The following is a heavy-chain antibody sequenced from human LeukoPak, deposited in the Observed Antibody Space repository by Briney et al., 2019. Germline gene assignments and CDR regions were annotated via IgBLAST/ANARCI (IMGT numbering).Heavy chain of an antibody. J-gene: IGHJ4*02. CDR2: IYYNENS. V-gene: IGHV4-59*01. Sequence: SETLSLTCNVIGDSFTNYYWNWIRQPPGKGLEWIGYIYYNENSNYSPSLKGRVTLSVDTSRNPFSLHLASVTAADTAMYYCARDGGLQSHFDFWGQGILVTVAS. D-gene: IGHD3-16*01. CDR1: GDSFTNYY. CDR3: ARDGGLQSHFDF.